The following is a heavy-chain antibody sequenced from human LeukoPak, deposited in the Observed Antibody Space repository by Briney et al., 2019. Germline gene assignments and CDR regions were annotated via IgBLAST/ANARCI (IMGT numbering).Heavy chain of an antibody. V-gene: IGHV4-34*01. Sequence: EPSETLSLTCGVYGGSFSDRFWSWLRQPPGKGLEWIGEINHSGSTNTNPSLKSRVTTSVDTAKNQFSLNLSSVTAADTAVYYCARVGDDFGDLDYWGQGILVTVSS. CDR1: GGSFSDRF. CDR3: ARVGDDFGDLDY. D-gene: IGHD4-17*01. J-gene: IGHJ4*02. CDR2: INHSGST.